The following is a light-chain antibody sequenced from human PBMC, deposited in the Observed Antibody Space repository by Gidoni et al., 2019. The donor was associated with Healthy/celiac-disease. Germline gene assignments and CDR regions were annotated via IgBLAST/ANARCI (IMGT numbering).Light chain of an antibody. CDR1: SSNIGAGFD. V-gene: IGLV1-40*01. Sequence: QSVLTQTPSVSGAPGQRVTISCTGSSSNIGAGFDVHWYQQLPGTAPKLLLPGTSDRPSGVPDRFSGSKSGTSASLAITGLQAEDAADYYCQSYDSSLTGSWVFGGGTKLTVL. J-gene: IGLJ3*02. CDR2: GTS. CDR3: QSYDSSLTGSWV.